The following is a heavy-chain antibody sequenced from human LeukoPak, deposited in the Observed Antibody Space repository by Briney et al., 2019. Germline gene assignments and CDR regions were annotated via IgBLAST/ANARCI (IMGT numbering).Heavy chain of an antibody. V-gene: IGHV1-69*10. J-gene: IGHJ4*02. CDR2: IIPILGIA. D-gene: IGHD2-15*01. CDR1: GGTFSSYA. Sequence: SVNVSCKASGGTFSSYAISWVRQAPGQGLEWMGGIIPILGIANYAQKFQDRVTITADKSTSTAYMALSSLRSEDTAVYYCARGTSSHCSGGSCYSTRDYYFDYWGQGTLVTVSS. CDR3: ARGTSSHCSGGSCYSTRDYYFDY.